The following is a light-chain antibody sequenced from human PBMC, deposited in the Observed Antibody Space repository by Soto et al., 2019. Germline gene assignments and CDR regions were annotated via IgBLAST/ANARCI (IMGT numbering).Light chain of an antibody. CDR3: CSFTTCTTYV. V-gene: IGLV2-14*01. J-gene: IGLJ1*01. CDR1: SSDVGGYNS. CDR2: EVT. Sequence: QSVLTQPASVSGSPGQSITISCTGTSSDVGGYNSVSWYQQHPGKAPKLIIYEVTHRPSGVSNRFSGSQSANTASLTISGLQAEDEADYYCCSFTTCTTYVFGTGTKVTVL.